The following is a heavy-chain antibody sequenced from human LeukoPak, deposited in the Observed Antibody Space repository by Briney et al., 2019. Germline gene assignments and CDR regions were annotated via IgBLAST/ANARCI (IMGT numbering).Heavy chain of an antibody. D-gene: IGHD3-10*01. J-gene: IGHJ5*02. CDR3: ATDPPYYYGSGSS. V-gene: IGHV1-24*01. CDR1: GYTLTKLS. Sequence: GASVKVSCKVSGYTLTKLSMHWVRQAPGKGLEWMGGFDPEDGETIYAQKFQGRVTMTEDTSTDTAYMELSSLRSEDTAVYYCATDPPYYYGSGSSWGQGTLVTVSS. CDR2: FDPEDGET.